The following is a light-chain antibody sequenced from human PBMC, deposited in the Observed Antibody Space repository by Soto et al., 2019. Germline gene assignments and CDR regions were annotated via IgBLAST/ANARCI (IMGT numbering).Light chain of an antibody. CDR3: AAWDASLKGHV. Sequence: SVVPQPPSASGTPGPPVTKSCSGSNSDIESTTVHWFQQFPGMAPKLLIYRNDQRPSGVPDRFSASKSGTSASLAISGLQSEDEADYYCAAWDASLKGHVFGTGTKVTVL. V-gene: IGLV1-44*01. CDR1: NSDIESTT. CDR2: RND. J-gene: IGLJ1*01.